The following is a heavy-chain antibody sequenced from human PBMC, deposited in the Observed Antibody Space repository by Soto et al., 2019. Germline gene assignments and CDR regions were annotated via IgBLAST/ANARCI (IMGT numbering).Heavy chain of an antibody. D-gene: IGHD1-26*01. J-gene: IGHJ6*02. CDR3: ARALGAVDYYYYGMDV. CDR1: GYTFTGDY. CDR2: INPNSGGT. Sequence: ASEKISCNASGYTFTGDYMHWARQAPGQGLEWMGWINPNSGGTNYAQKFQGWVTMTRDTSISTAYMELSRLRSDDTAVYYCARALGAVDYYYYGMDVWGQGTTVTVSS. V-gene: IGHV1-2*04.